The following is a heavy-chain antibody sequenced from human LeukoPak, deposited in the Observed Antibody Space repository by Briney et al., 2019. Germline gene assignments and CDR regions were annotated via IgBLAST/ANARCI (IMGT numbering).Heavy chain of an antibody. CDR3: ASPRVLGSGSYYFYYYYYMDV. D-gene: IGHD3-10*01. Sequence: GGSLRLSCAASGFTFNGYWMSWIRQAPGKGLEWVSYISSSGSTIYYADSVKGRFTISRDNAKNSLYLQMNSLRAEDTAVYYCASPRVLGSGSYYFYYYYYMDVWGKGTTVTVSS. CDR2: ISSSGSTI. J-gene: IGHJ6*03. CDR1: GFTFNGYW. V-gene: IGHV3-11*01.